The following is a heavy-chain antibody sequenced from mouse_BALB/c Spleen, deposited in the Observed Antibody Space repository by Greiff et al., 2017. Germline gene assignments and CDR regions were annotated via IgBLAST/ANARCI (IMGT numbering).Heavy chain of an antibody. J-gene: IGHJ4*01. CDR3: ARGLLYAMDY. CDR1: GYSITSDYA. Sequence: EVQLQESGPGLVKPSQSLSLTCTVTGYSITSDYAWNWIRQFPGNKLEWMGYISYSGSTSYNPSLKSRISITRDTSKNQFFLQLNSVTTEDTATYYCARGLLYAMDYWGQGTSVTVSS. CDR2: ISYSGST. V-gene: IGHV3-2*02. D-gene: IGHD2-3*01.